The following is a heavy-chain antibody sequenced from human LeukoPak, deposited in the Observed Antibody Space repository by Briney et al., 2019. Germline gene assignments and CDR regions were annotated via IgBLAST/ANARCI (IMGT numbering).Heavy chain of an antibody. CDR2: ISGSGGST. CDR3: AKDRITMVRGVMSPLDP. Sequence: GSLRLSCAASGFTFSSYAMSWVRQAPGKGLEWVSAISGSGGSTYYADSVKGRFTISRDNSKNTLYLQMNSLGAEDTAVYYCAKDRITMVRGVMSPLDPWGQGTLVTVSS. D-gene: IGHD3-10*01. CDR1: GFTFSSYA. J-gene: IGHJ5*02. V-gene: IGHV3-23*01.